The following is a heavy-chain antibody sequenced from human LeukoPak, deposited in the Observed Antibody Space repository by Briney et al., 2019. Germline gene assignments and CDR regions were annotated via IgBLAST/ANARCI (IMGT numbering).Heavy chain of an antibody. CDR2: IIPIFGTA. Sequence: SVKVSCKASGYTFTSYYMHWVRQAPGQGLEWMGGIIPIFGTANYAQKFQGRVTITADESTSTAYMELSSLRSEDTAVYYCALSLLSIAFDIWGQGTMVTVSS. CDR3: ALSLLSIAFDI. D-gene: IGHD2-2*01. V-gene: IGHV1-69*13. J-gene: IGHJ3*02. CDR1: GYTFTSYY.